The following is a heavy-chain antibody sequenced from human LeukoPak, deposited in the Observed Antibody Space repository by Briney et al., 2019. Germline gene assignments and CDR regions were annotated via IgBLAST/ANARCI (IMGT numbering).Heavy chain of an antibody. CDR1: GFIFSHYG. V-gene: IGHV3-33*01. D-gene: IGHD4-11*01. Sequence: GGSLRLSCAASGFIFSHYGMHWVRQAPGKGLEWVAVIWSDGTNRYYADSVKGRFSINRDDSQKRVFLQTDSLRAEDTAVYYCARDAQRGFDYSNSLQYWGQGALVTVSS. CDR3: ARDAQRGFDYSNSLQY. CDR2: IWSDGTNR. J-gene: IGHJ4*02.